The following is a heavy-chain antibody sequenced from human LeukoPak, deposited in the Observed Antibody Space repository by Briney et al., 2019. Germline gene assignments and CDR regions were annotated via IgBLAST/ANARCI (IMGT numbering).Heavy chain of an antibody. CDR2: ISGSSSYI. V-gene: IGHV3-21*01. Sequence: GGSLGLSCAASGFTFSSYSMNWVRQAPGKGLEWVSSISGSSSYIYYADSMKGRFTISRDNAKKSLYLQMNSLRAEDTAVYFCARDVGEYCSGGSCTACVHWGQGTLVTVSS. J-gene: IGHJ4*02. D-gene: IGHD2-15*01. CDR1: GFTFSSYS. CDR3: ARDVGEYCSGGSCTACVH.